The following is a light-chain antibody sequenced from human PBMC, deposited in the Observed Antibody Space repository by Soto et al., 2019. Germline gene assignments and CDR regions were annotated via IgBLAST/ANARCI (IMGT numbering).Light chain of an antibody. J-gene: IGLJ3*02. CDR2: YDS. CDR1: NIGSKR. CDR3: QVWDPSTDHAV. V-gene: IGLV3-21*04. Sequence: SYELTQPPSVSVAPGKAASITCGGNNIGSKRVHWYQQKPGQAPVLVIYYDSGRPSGIPERFSGSNSGTTATLTINRVEAGDGADYYCQVWDPSTDHAVFGGGTKLTVL.